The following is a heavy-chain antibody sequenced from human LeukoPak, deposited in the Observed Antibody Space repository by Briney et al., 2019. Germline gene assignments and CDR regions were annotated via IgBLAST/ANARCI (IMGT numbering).Heavy chain of an antibody. CDR2: IKQDGSEK. CDR1: GFTFSSYW. CDR3: ARDLRGYYYYMDV. V-gene: IGHV3-7*01. J-gene: IGHJ6*03. Sequence: GGSLRLSCAASGFTFSSYWMSWVRQAPGKGLEWVANIKQDGSEKYYVDSVKGRFTISRDNAKNSLYLQMNSLRAEDTAVYYCARDLRGYYYYMDVWGKGTTVTVSS. D-gene: IGHD3-10*01.